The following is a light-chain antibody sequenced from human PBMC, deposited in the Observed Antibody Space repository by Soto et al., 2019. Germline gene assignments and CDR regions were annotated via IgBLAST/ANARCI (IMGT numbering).Light chain of an antibody. CDR1: QSVSTY. V-gene: IGKV3-11*01. CDR3: QQRSHWPPVT. Sequence: EIVLTQSPATLSLSPGEGATLSCRASQSVSTYLAWYQQKPGQAPRLLIYDISTRAPGIPARFSGSGSAADFTLTISSLEPEDSALYHGQQRSHWPPVTFGQGTRLEI. J-gene: IGKJ5*01. CDR2: DIS.